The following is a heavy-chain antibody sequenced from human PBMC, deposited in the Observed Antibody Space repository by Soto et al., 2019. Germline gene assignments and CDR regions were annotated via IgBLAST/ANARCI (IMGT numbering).Heavy chain of an antibody. J-gene: IGHJ5*02. D-gene: IGHD4-17*01. Sequence: QVQLVQSGAEVKKPGASVKVSCKASGYTFTSYGISWVRQAPGQGLEWMGWISAYNGNTNYAQKLQGRGTMTTDTSTSTAYMELRSLRSDDTAVYYCARDGGGLDYGDYSENWFDPWGQGTLVTVSS. CDR1: GYTFTSYG. V-gene: IGHV1-18*01. CDR3: ARDGGGLDYGDYSENWFDP. CDR2: ISAYNGNT.